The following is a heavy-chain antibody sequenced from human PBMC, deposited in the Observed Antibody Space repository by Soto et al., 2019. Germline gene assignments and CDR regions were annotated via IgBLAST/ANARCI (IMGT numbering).Heavy chain of an antibody. V-gene: IGHV5-51*01. D-gene: IGHD3-10*01. Sequence: GESLKISCKGSGYRFTNYWIGWVRQMPGKGLEWMGIIDSGDSDTRYSPSFQGQVTISVDKSISTAYLQWSSLKASDTAMYYCAARVGSSPLYYYGVDVWGQGTTVTVSS. CDR1: GYRFTNYW. J-gene: IGHJ6*02. CDR2: IDSGDSDT. CDR3: AARVGSSPLYYYGVDV.